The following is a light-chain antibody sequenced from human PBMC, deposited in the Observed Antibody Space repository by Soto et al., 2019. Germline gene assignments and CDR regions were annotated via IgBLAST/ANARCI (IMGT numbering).Light chain of an antibody. J-gene: IGKJ2*01. CDR3: QQYNSYPYT. CDR2: DDS. CDR1: QGISGW. Sequence: DIQMTQSPSTRSASVGDRVTITCRASQGISGWLAWYQQRPGKDPELVIYDDSSLQGGVPARFSGSGSGTEFTLTITRLQPDDFATYFGQQYNSYPYTFGQGTKLEIK. V-gene: IGKV1-5*01.